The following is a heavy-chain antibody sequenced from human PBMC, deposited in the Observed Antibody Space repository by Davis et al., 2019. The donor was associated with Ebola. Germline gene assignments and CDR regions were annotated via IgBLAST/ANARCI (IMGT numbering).Heavy chain of an antibody. Sequence: SQTLSLTCAVYGGSFSGYYWRWIRQPPGKGLEWIGEINHSGSTNYNPSLKSRVTISVDTSKNQFPLKLSSVTAADTAVYYCARARSWGAWFDPWGQGTLVTVSS. D-gene: IGHD6-13*01. V-gene: IGHV4-34*01. CDR1: GGSFSGYY. CDR2: INHSGST. J-gene: IGHJ5*02. CDR3: ARARSWGAWFDP.